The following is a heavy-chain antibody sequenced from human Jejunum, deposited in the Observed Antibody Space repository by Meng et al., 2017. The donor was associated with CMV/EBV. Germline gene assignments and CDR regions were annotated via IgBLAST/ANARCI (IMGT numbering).Heavy chain of an antibody. J-gene: IGHJ4*02. Sequence: GLTFSSFSMTGVRQAPGKGLEWVSTISSISHYIYYADSVRGRFTISRDNAKNSVYLQMNSLRAEDTAVYYCARDLSRQQPLGFDYWGQGTLVTVSS. CDR1: GLTFSSFS. CDR2: ISSISHYI. CDR3: ARDLSRQQPLGFDY. D-gene: IGHD6-6*01. V-gene: IGHV3-21*01.